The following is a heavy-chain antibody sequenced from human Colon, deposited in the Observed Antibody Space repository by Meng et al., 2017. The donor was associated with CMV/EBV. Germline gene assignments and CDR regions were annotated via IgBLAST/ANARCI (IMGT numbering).Heavy chain of an antibody. CDR3: AGGSYQAWELLHY. Sequence: QEQLRQWGAGRLKLSGTLSPPGAVYGVSFSEYYWSWIRHPPGRGLEWIGEIRHSGSTSYSYNSSLKSRVTISIDTSKNQFSLELTSVTAADTAVYYCAGGSYQAWELLHYWGQGTLVTVSS. J-gene: IGHJ4*02. CDR2: IRHSGSTSY. D-gene: IGHD1-26*01. V-gene: IGHV4-34*01. CDR1: GVSFSEYY.